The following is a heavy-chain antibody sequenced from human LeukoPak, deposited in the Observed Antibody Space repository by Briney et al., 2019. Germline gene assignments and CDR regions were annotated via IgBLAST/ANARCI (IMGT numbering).Heavy chain of an antibody. D-gene: IGHD2-21*01. CDR1: GFTFSVYS. V-gene: IGHV3-21*01. CDR3: TSGLIAIESDNNLYQYMDV. CDR2: ITSNSNYI. Sequence: GGSLRLSCSCSGFTFSVYSMNWVRQAPGKGLEWVSSITSNSNYIYYADSVKGRFTISRDNAMNSVFLQLNSLRAEDSAVYYCTSGLIAIESDNNLYQYMDVWGKGTTVTVSS. J-gene: IGHJ6*03.